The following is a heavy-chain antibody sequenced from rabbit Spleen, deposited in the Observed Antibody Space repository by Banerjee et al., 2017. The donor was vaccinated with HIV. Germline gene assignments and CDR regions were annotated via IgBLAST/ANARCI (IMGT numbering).Heavy chain of an antibody. CDR2: IYAGSNDNT. CDR3: ARDAGTGDYIDVYFSL. D-gene: IGHD8-1*01. J-gene: IGHJ4*01. V-gene: IGHV1S40*01. CDR1: GFSFSSGYY. Sequence: QSLEESGGDLVKPGASLTLTCTASGFSFSSGYYMCWVRQAPGKGLEWIACIYAGSNDNTYYASWAKGRFTISRSSSTTVTLQMTSLTAADTATYFCARDAGTGDYIDVYFSLWGQGTLVTVS.